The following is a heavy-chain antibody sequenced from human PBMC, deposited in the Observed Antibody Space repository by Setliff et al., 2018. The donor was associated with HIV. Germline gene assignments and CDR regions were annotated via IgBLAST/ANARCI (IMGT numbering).Heavy chain of an antibody. J-gene: IGHJ4*02. Sequence: SVKVSCKASGGTFSSYAISWVRQAPGQGLEWMGGTIPIFGTTNYAQKFQGRVTITTDESTSTAYMELSRLRSDDTAVYYCARDYYDSSGYIFFPGLPDYWGQGTLVTVSS. D-gene: IGHD3-22*01. V-gene: IGHV1-69*05. CDR1: GGTFSSYA. CDR3: ARDYYDSSGYIFFPGLPDY. CDR2: TIPIFGTT.